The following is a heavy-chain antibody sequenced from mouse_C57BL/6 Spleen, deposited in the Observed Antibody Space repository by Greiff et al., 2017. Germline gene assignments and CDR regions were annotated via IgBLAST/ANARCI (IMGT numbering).Heavy chain of an antibody. CDR3: ARSTAQATLYYFDY. D-gene: IGHD3-2*02. V-gene: IGHV1-80*01. CDR2: IYPGDGDT. Sequence: QVQLQQSGAELVKPGASVKISCKASGYAFSSYWMNWVKQRPGKGLEWIGQIYPGDGDTNYNGKFKGKATLTADKSSSTAYMQLSSLTSEDSAVYFCARSTAQATLYYFDYWGQGTTLTVSS. J-gene: IGHJ2*01. CDR1: GYAFSSYW.